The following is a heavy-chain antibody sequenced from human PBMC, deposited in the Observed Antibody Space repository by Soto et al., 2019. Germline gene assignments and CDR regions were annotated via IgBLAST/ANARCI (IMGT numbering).Heavy chain of an antibody. Sequence: QVQLVQSGAEVKEPGASVTVSCRASGDRFTDYYMHWVRQAPGQGLEWMGWINPNSGVTKYAQKFQGWVTMTRDTSIRTVYMQLSRLGFDDTSIYYCARDSGGATATLDYYYFYMDVWGTGTTVTVSS. J-gene: IGHJ6*03. CDR1: GDRFTDYY. V-gene: IGHV1-2*04. CDR3: ARDSGGATATLDYYYFYMDV. D-gene: IGHD5-12*01. CDR2: INPNSGVT.